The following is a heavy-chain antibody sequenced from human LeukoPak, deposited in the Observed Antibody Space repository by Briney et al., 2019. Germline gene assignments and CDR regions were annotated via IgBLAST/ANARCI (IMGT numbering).Heavy chain of an antibody. V-gene: IGHV3-NL1*01. D-gene: IGHD1-26*01. Sequence: GGSLRLSCAASGFTFSTYGMHWVRQVPGKGLEWVSVIYSGGSTYYADSVKGRFTISRDNSKNTLYLQMNSLRAEDTAVYYCARGYSGSLWSQGTLVTVSS. CDR3: ARGYSGSL. CDR1: GFTFSTYG. J-gene: IGHJ4*02. CDR2: IYSGGST.